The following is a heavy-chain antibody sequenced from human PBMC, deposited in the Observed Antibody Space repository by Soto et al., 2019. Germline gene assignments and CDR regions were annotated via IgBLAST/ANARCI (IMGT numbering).Heavy chain of an antibody. Sequence: SETLSLTCTVSGGSISSGGYYWSWIRQHPGKGLEWIGYIYYSGSTYYNPSLKSRVTISVDTSKNQFSLKLSSVTAADTAVYYCARGRSYLVRGHLNWFDPWGQGTLVTVSS. V-gene: IGHV4-31*03. CDR2: IYYSGST. J-gene: IGHJ5*02. CDR3: ARGRSYLVRGHLNWFDP. CDR1: GGSISSGGYY. D-gene: IGHD3-10*01.